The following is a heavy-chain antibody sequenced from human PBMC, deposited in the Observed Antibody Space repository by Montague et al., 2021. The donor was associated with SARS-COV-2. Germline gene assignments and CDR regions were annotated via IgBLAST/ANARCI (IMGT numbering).Heavy chain of an antibody. V-gene: IGHV4-31*03. CDR3: ASTYGGNLGYYYYYMDV. J-gene: IGHJ6*03. CDR1: GGSISSGGYY. Sequence: TLSLTCTVSGGSISSGGYYWSWIRQHPGKGLEWIGYIYYSGSTYYNPSLKSRVTISVDTPKNQFSLKLSSVTAADTAVYYCASTYGGNLGYYYYYMDVGGKGTPVTVSS. CDR2: IYYSGST. D-gene: IGHD4-23*01.